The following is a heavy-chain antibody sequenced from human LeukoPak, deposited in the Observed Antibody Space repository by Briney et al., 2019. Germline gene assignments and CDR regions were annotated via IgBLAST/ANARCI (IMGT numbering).Heavy chain of an antibody. D-gene: IGHD3-9*01. J-gene: IGHJ6*02. CDR2: IIPILGIA. V-gene: IGHV1-69*04. CDR3: AREHYGILTPHLNYYYYGMDV. CDR1: GGTFSSYA. Sequence: ASVKVSCKASGGTFSSYAISWVRQAPGQGLEWMGRIIPILGIANYAQKFQGRVTITADKSTSTAYMELSSLRSEDTAVYYCAREHYGILTPHLNYYYYGMDVWGQGTTVTVSS.